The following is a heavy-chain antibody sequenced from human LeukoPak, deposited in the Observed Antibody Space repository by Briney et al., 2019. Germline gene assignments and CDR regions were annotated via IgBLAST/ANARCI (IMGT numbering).Heavy chain of an antibody. V-gene: IGHV3-23*01. D-gene: IGHD3-3*01. J-gene: IGHJ3*02. CDR2: ISGNGGTT. CDR3: AKDLKEWPDAFDI. Sequence: GGSLRLSCAASGFTFSNYAMSWVRQSPGKGLDWVSSISGNGGTTYIADSMKGHFTISRDNSKNTLDLQMNNLRAEDTAVYYCAKDLKEWPDAFDIWGQGTMVTVSS. CDR1: GFTFSNYA.